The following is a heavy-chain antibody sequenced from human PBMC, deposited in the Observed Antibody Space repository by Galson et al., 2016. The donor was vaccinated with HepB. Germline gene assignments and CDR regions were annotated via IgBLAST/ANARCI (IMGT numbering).Heavy chain of an antibody. CDR1: GFTFSRFG. V-gene: IGHV3-21*01. CDR3: ARDLRRGGD. D-gene: IGHD3-10*01. J-gene: IGHJ4*02. Sequence: SLRLSCAASGFTFSRFGMNWVRQAPGKGLEWVSSISSSSIYIFYVDSVKGRFTISRDNAKNSLYLEVNSLRAEDTGIYYCARDLRRGGDWGQGTLVTVSS. CDR2: ISSSSIYI.